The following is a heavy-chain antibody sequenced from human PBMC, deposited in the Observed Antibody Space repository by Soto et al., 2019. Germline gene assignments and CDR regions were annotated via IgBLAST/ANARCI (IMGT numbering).Heavy chain of an antibody. CDR1: GGSVSSSSYY. V-gene: IGHV4-61*01. Sequence: QVQLQESGPGLVKPSETLSLTCTVSGGSVSSSSYYWSWIRQPPGRGLEWIGYVYYSGSTNYNPSLKSRVPISVDTSRNQFALKLSSVTAADTAVYYCASGPSYYDIFAGYYKLGYYYGMDVWGLGTTVPVSS. D-gene: IGHD3-9*01. J-gene: IGHJ6*02. CDR2: VYYSGST. CDR3: ASGPSYYDIFAGYYKLGYYYGMDV.